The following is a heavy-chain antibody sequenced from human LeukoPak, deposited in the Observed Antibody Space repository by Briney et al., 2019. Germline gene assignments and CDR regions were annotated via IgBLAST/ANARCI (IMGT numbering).Heavy chain of an antibody. J-gene: IGHJ4*02. Sequence: SETLSLTCAVYGGSFSGYYWSWIRQPPGKGLEWIGEINHSGSTYYNPSLKSRVTISVDTSKNQFSLKLSSVTAADTAVYYCARKTCSTSCCYFDYWGQGTLVTVSS. V-gene: IGHV4-34*01. CDR2: INHSGST. CDR3: ARKTCSTSCCYFDY. D-gene: IGHD2-2*01. CDR1: GGSFSGYY.